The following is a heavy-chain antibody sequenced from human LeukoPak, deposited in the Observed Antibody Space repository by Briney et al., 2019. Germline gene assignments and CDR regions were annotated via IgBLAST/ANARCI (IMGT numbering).Heavy chain of an antibody. CDR3: ARGGPLRGMDV. CDR1: GGSISSYY. V-gene: IGHV4-59*01. J-gene: IGHJ6*02. Sequence: SETLSLTCTVSGGSISSYYWSWIRQPPGKGLEWIGYIYYNGNTNYNPSLKSRVTISVDTSKNQFSLKLSSVTAADTAVYYCARGGPLRGMDVWGQGTTVTVSS. CDR2: IYYNGNT.